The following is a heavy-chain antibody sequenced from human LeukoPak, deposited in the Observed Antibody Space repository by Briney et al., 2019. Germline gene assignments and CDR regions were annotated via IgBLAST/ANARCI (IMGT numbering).Heavy chain of an antibody. Sequence: AETXSLTCSVWGGSIRSXYWSGMXEXXGXGXEGRGYIYYRGNTNYNPSLKSRVTISVDPSRHQFSLKVSSVTAADTAVYYCAMLQGQWLLHHYWGQGTLVPLPS. J-gene: IGHJ4*02. CDR1: GGSIRSXY. V-gene: IGHV4-59*13. CDR3: AMLQGQWLLHHY. CDR2: IYYRGNT. D-gene: IGHD6-19*01.